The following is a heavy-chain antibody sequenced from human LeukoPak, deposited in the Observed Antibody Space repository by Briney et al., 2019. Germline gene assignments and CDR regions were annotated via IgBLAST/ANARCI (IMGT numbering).Heavy chain of an antibody. J-gene: IGHJ5*02. CDR2: IYTSGST. CDR1: GGSISSGSYS. V-gene: IGHV4-61*02. Sequence: PSETLSLTCTVSGGSISSGSYSWSWLRQPAGRGLEWIGRIYTSGSTNYNPSLKSRVTISVDMSKNQVSLKLSSVTAADTAVYYCARNREEMGANWFDPWGQGTLVTVSS. CDR3: ARNREEMGANWFDP. D-gene: IGHD5-24*01.